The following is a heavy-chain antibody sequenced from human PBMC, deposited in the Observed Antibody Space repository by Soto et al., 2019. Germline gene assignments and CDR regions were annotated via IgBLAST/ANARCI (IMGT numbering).Heavy chain of an antibody. Sequence: GGSLRLSCAASGFTFGNYWMQWVRQAPGKGLVWVSRINSDGSSTSYADSVKGRFTISRDNAKNTLYLQMNSLRAEDTAVYYCARAVRSGSYPYYYYGMDVWGQGTTVTVSS. CDR2: INSDGSST. V-gene: IGHV3-74*01. CDR3: ARAVRSGSYPYYYYGMDV. CDR1: GFTFGNYW. D-gene: IGHD3-10*01. J-gene: IGHJ6*02.